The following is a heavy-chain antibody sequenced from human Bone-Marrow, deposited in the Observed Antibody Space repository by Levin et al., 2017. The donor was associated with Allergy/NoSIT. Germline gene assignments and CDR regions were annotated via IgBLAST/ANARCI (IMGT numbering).Heavy chain of an antibody. V-gene: IGHV1-2*02. Sequence: KLGESLKISCKASGYTFTGYYMHWVRQAPGQGLEWMGWINPNSGGTNYAQKFQGRVTMTRDTSISTAYMELSRLRSDDTAVYYCARFPWGVHDAFDIWGQGTMVTVSS. J-gene: IGHJ3*02. CDR2: INPNSGGT. D-gene: IGHD3-16*01. CDR1: GYTFTGYY. CDR3: ARFPWGVHDAFDI.